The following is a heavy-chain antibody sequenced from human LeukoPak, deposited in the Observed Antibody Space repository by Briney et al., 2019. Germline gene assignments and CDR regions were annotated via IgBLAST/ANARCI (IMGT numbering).Heavy chain of an antibody. J-gene: IGHJ1*01. CDR1: GFTFSSYS. CDR2: IRTGSSIT. Sequence: GGSLRLSCAASGFTFSSYSLNWVRQAPGKGLEWVSYIRTGSSITNYADSVKGRFTISRDNSKNTLYLQMNSLRAEDTAVYYCARGFSSGYDSSGYYSVEYFQHWGQGTLVTVSS. D-gene: IGHD3-22*01. V-gene: IGHV3-48*01. CDR3: ARGFSSGYDSSGYYSVEYFQH.